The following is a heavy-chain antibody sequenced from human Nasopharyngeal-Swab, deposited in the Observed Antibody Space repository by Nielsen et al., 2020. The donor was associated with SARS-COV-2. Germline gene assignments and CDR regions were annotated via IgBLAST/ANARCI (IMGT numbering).Heavy chain of an antibody. D-gene: IGHD3-9*01. CDR2: ISSSGSTI. CDR1: GFTFRSYE. J-gene: IGHJ4*02. Sequence: GESLKIPCSASGFTFRSYEMNLVRQAPGKGLEWVSYISSSGSTIYYADSVKGRFTISRNNSKNTLYLQMNSLRAEDTAVYYCASCRVFRLADYFDYWGQGTLVTVSS. CDR3: ASCRVFRLADYFDY. V-gene: IGHV3-48*03.